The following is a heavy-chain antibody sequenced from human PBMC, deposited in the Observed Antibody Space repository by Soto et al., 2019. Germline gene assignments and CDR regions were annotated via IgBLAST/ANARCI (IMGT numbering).Heavy chain of an antibody. CDR3: AWSLRGYSGYSGY. CDR2: ISSSGSDT. Sequence: QVQLVESGGGLVKPGGCLRLSCAASGFTFSDYYMSWIRQAPGKGLEWVSYISSSGSDTNYADSVKGRFTVSRDNAKNSLYLQMNRLRAEDTAVYYCAWSLRGYSGYSGYWGQGTLLTVSS. V-gene: IGHV3-11*05. CDR1: GFTFSDYY. J-gene: IGHJ4*02. D-gene: IGHD5-12*01.